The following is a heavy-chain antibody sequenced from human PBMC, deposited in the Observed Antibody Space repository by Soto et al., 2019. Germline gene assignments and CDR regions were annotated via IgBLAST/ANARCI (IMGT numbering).Heavy chain of an antibody. V-gene: IGHV3-13*01. CDR1: GFTFSTYD. J-gene: IGHJ6*02. CDR3: VRDPSGHGMDL. D-gene: IGHD3-10*01. CDR2: IGKGGDT. Sequence: GGSLRLSCAASGFTFSTYDMQWVRQVTGKGLEWVSSIGKGGDTHYADSVKGRFTISRENAKNSLYLQMNSLRAGDTAVYYCVRDPSGHGMDLWGQGTTVTVSS.